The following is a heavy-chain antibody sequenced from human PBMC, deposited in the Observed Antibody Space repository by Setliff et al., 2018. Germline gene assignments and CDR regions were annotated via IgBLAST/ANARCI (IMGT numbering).Heavy chain of an antibody. CDR3: ARVSGFQYMDV. CDR1: GDSISSRTHY. CDR2: VYTSWST. V-gene: IGHV4-61*09. Sequence: SETLSLTCTVSGDSISSRTHYWSWIRQPAGKGLEWIGQVYTSWSTNYNPSLKSRVTISLDASKNQFSLNLSSLTAADTAVYYCARVSGFQYMDVWGKGTTVTVSS. D-gene: IGHD3-3*01. J-gene: IGHJ6*03.